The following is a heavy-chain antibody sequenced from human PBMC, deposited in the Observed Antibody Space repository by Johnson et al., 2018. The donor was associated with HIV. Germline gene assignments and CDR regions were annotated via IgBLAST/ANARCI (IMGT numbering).Heavy chain of an antibody. CDR1: GFTFDDYG. V-gene: IGHV3-20*04. J-gene: IGHJ3*02. CDR2: INWNGGSA. D-gene: IGHD1-26*01. Sequence: VQLVESGGGVVRPGGSLRLSCSASGFTFDDYGINWVRQAPGRGLEWVSGINWNGGSAGYTDSVRGRFTLSRDSAQNSVSLQMNSLTVEDTALYYCARADRDSGTYHDAFDIWGQGTMVTVSS. CDR3: ARADRDSGTYHDAFDI.